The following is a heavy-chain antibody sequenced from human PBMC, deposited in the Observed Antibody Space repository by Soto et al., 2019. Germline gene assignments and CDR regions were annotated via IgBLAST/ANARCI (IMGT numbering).Heavy chain of an antibody. CDR2: IIPIFGTA. D-gene: IGHD2-21*02. J-gene: IGHJ4*02. CDR3: ASSGYCGGDCYSNYVY. V-gene: IGHV1-69*06. Sequence: QVQLVQSGAEVQKPGSSVKVSCKASGGTFSSYAISWVRQAPGQGLEWMGGIIPIFGTANYAQKFQGRVTITADKSTSTAYMELSSLRSEDTAVYYCASSGYCGGDCYSNYVYWGQGTLVTVSS. CDR1: GGTFSSYA.